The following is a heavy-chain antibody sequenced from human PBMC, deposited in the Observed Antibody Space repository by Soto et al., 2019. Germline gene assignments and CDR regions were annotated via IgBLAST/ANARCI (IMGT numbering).Heavy chain of an antibody. J-gene: IGHJ4*02. D-gene: IGHD6-19*01. Sequence: ASVKVSCKASGYTFTSYYMHWVRQAPGQGLEWMGIINPSGGSTSYAQKFQGRVTMTRDTSTSTVYMELSSLRSEDTAVYYCARGGSGWQKCYYFDYWGQGTLVTVSS. CDR3: ARGGSGWQKCYYFDY. CDR1: GYTFTSYY. CDR2: INPSGGST. V-gene: IGHV1-46*03.